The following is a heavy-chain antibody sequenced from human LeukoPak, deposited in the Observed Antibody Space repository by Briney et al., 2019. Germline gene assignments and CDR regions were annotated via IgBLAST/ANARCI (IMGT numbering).Heavy chain of an antibody. J-gene: IGHJ3*02. CDR1: GFTFSNAW. D-gene: IGHD6-19*01. CDR2: IKSKTDGGTT. V-gene: IGHV3-15*01. Sequence: GGSLRLSCAASGFTFSNAWMSWVRQAPGKGLEWVGRIKSKTDGGTTDYAAPVKGRFTISRDDSKNTLYLQMNSLKTEDTAVYYCTSYRSSGWSEAFDIWGQGTMVTVSS. CDR3: TSYRSSGWSEAFDI.